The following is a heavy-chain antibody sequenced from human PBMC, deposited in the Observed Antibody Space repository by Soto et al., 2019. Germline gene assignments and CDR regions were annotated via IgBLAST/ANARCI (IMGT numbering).Heavy chain of an antibody. Sequence: QVQLVQSGAEVKKPGSAVEVSCKASGYTFTSHYLHWVRQAPGQGREWMGLINANSGTTSYAQKWQGRGSTTRDTSTRTVYMELGSVIMEETGVYFCARDRISETSAWARNSWGRGTLVTVSS. CDR3: ARDRISETSAWARNS. CDR2: INANSGTT. V-gene: IGHV1-46*04. J-gene: IGHJ4*02. CDR1: GYTFTSHY. D-gene: IGHD6-19*01.